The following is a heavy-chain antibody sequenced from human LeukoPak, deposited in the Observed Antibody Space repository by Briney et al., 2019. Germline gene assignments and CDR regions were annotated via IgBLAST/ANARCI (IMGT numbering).Heavy chain of an antibody. V-gene: IGHV3-48*01. Sequence: GGSLRLSCAASGFDFSTYSMHWVRRAPGRGLEWLSYIDSSSSTIYYADSVKGRFTISRDNAKNSLYLQMNNLRAEDTAVFYCARGGARSSSYYYYGMDVWGLGTTVTVSS. CDR1: GFDFSTYS. CDR3: ARGGARSSSYYYYGMDV. CDR2: IDSSSSTI. D-gene: IGHD6-13*01. J-gene: IGHJ6*02.